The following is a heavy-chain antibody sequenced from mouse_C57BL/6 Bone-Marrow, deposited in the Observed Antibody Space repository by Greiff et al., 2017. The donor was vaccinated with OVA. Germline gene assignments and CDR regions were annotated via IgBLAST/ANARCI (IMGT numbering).Heavy chain of an antibody. J-gene: IGHJ3*01. D-gene: IGHD1-1*01. CDR1: GYTFTSYG. CDR2: SYPRSGNT. CDR3: ARGGLLRSPFAY. V-gene: IGHV1-81*01. Sequence: QVQLQQSGAELARPGASVKLSCKASGYTFTSYGISWVKQRTGQGLEWIGESYPRSGNTYYNEKFKGKATLTADKSSSTAYMELRSLTSEDSAVYFCARGGLLRSPFAYWGQGTLVTVSA.